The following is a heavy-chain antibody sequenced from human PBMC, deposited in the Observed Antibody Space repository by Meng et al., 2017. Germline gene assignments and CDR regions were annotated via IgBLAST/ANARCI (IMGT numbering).Heavy chain of an antibody. D-gene: IGHD5-18*01. CDR2: IYPGDSDT. CDR1: GYSFTSYW. V-gene: IGHV5-51*01. CDR3: ARRWEGVGYSYGYPGGWFDP. J-gene: IGHJ5*02. Sequence: GESLKISCKGSGYSFTSYWIGWVRQMPGKGLEWMGIIYPGDSDTRYSPSFQGQVTISADKSISTAYLQWSSLKASDTAMYYCARRWEGVGYSYGYPGGWFDPWGQGTLVTVSS.